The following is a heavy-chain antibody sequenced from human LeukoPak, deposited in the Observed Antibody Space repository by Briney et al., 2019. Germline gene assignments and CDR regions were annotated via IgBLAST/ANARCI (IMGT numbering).Heavy chain of an antibody. CDR1: GGSISSSSYY. Sequence: PSETLSLTCTVSGGSISSSSYYWSWIRQPAGKGLEWIGRIYTSGSTNYNPSLKSRVTISVDTSKNQFSLKLSSVTAADTAVYYCARVTCSSTSCLFDYWGQRTLVTVSS. CDR2: IYTSGST. D-gene: IGHD2-2*01. J-gene: IGHJ4*02. CDR3: ARVTCSSTSCLFDY. V-gene: IGHV4-61*02.